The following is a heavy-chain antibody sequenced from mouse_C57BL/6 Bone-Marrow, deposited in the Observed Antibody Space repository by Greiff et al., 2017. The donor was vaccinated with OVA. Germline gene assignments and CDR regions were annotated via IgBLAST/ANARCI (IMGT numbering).Heavy chain of an antibody. CDR1: GYTFTSYW. V-gene: IGHV1-50*01. D-gene: IGHD6-1*01. CDR3: ARCGSWYAMDY. Sequence: QVQLQQPGAELVKPGASVKLSCKASGYTFTSYWMQWVKQRPGQGLEWIGEIDPSDSYTNYNQKLKGKATLTVDTSSSTASLQLRSLTSEDSAVYYCARCGSWYAMDYWGQGTSVTVSS. CDR2: IDPSDSYT. J-gene: IGHJ4*01.